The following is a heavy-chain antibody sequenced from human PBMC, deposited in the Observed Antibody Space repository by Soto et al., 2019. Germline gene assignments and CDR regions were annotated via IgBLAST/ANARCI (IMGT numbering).Heavy chain of an antibody. CDR1: GFTFSSYA. V-gene: IGHV3-23*01. J-gene: IGHJ5*02. Sequence: GGSLRLSCVASGFTFSSYAMGWVRQAPGKGLECISCISAGGGSSYYADSVKGRFTISRDSSKNSLYLQMNSLRAEDTALYYCAKVGWYSSSSGWFDPWGQGTLVTVSS. CDR2: ISAGGGSS. D-gene: IGHD6-6*01. CDR3: AKVGWYSSSSGWFDP.